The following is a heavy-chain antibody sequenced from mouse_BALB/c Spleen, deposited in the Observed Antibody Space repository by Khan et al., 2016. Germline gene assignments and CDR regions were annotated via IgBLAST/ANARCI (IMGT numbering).Heavy chain of an antibody. CDR3: ARRYDGVAGFAY. J-gene: IGHJ3*01. V-gene: IGHV8-12*01. Sequence: QVTLKESGPGILQPSQTLSLTCSFSGFSLSTSGMGVSWIRQPSGKGLEWLAHIYWDDDKRYNPSLKSRLTISKYISGNQVFLKITSVDTDSVTYYCARRYDGVAGFAYWGQETLVTVSA. CDR1: GFSLSTSGMG. D-gene: IGHD2-14*01. CDR2: IYWDDDK.